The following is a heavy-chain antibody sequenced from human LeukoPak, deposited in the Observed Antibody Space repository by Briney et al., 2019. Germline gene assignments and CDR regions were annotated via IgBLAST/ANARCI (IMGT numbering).Heavy chain of an antibody. V-gene: IGHV3-7*01. D-gene: IGHD2-2*02. J-gene: IGHJ4*02. Sequence: GGALRLSCVVSGYSFSSNMMTWVRQAPGKGREWVATILPGGRESYRVDSVKGRFTIFRDNAKNSLYLQTSSLRAEDTAVCYMSAHGYWGQGTLVTVTS. CDR3: SAHGY. CDR1: GYSFSSNM. CDR2: ILPGGRES.